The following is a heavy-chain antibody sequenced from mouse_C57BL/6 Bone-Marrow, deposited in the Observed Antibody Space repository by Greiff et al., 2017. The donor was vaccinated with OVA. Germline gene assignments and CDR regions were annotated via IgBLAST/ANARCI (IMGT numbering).Heavy chain of an antibody. D-gene: IGHD1-1*01. J-gene: IGHJ2*01. CDR2: ISSGGSYP. CDR1: GLTFSSYG. Sequence: EVKLVESGGDLVKPGGSLKLSCAASGLTFSSYGMSWVRQTPDKRLEWVATISSGGSYPYYPDSVKGRFTISRDNAKNTLYLQMSSLKSEDTAMYYCARNDYGSSFPYYFDYWGQGTTLTVSS. CDR3: ARNDYGSSFPYYFDY. V-gene: IGHV5-6*01.